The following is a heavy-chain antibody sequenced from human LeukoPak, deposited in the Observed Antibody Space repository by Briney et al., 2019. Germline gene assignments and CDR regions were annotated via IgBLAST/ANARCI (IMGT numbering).Heavy chain of an antibody. Sequence: GGPLRLSCAASGFTVSSNYMSWVRQAPGKRPEWVAIIYDSDSTYYTDSVKGRFTISRDSSKNTVYLQMNSLRIEDTALYYCARSRAFDLWGQGTLVTVSS. CDR3: ARSRAFDL. CDR2: IYDSDST. J-gene: IGHJ4*02. CDR1: GFTVSSNY. V-gene: IGHV3-53*01.